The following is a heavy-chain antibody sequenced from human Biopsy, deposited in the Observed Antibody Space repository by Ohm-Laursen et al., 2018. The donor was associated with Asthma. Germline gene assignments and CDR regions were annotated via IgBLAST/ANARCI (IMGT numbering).Heavy chain of an antibody. D-gene: IGHD5-12*01. CDR1: GDSFSNYA. J-gene: IGHJ6*02. Sequence: SVNASCKPSGDSFSNYAISWVRQAPGQGLEWMGGLIPVLGTPDHTQMFEGRVTITADGSTSTAYMELSSLSSEDTAVYYCARGYSGSDRIVYYYSGLEVWGQGTTVTVSS. V-gene: IGHV1-69*13. CDR3: ARGYSGSDRIVYYYSGLEV. CDR2: LIPVLGTP.